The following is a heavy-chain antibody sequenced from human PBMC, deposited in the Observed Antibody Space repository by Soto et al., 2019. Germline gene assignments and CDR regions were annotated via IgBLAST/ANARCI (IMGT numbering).Heavy chain of an antibody. D-gene: IGHD3-22*01. CDR2: IYYSGST. CDR3: ARGLPRYYYDSSGGFDY. Sequence: SETLSLTCTVSGGSISSGGYYWSWIRQHPGKGLEWIGYIYYSGSTYYNPSLKSRVTISVDTSKNQFSLKLSSVTAADTVVYYCARGLPRYYYDSSGGFDYWGQGTLVTVSS. CDR1: GGSISSGGYY. J-gene: IGHJ4*02. V-gene: IGHV4-31*03.